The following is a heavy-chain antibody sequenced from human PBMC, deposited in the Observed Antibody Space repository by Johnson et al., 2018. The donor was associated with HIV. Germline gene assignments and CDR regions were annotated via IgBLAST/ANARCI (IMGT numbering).Heavy chain of an antibody. V-gene: IGHV3-23*04. CDR2: IGGSGGTT. J-gene: IGHJ3*02. CDR1: GFTFSTYA. D-gene: IGHD1-26*01. Sequence: VQLVESGGGLTQPGGSLRLSCAASGFTFSTYAMTWVRQAPGRGLEWVSTIGGSGGTTYYADSVKGRFTISRDSSKNTVYLHRDSLRVVDTAMYYCAKYGGGGTYFSAFDIWGQGTKVIVSS. CDR3: AKYGGGGTYFSAFDI.